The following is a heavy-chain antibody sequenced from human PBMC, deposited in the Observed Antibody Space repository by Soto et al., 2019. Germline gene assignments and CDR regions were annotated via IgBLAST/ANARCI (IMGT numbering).Heavy chain of an antibody. CDR1: GYTFTGYY. Sequence: ASVKVSCKASGYTFTGYYIHWVRQAPGQGLEWIGWINPYSGGADLSQKFQGRVTMTRDTSISTAYMEVSSLRSDDTAVFYCARLMHYSHSGGSSHSGFDMWGQGTLVTVSS. J-gene: IGHJ3*02. CDR2: INPYSGGA. D-gene: IGHD2-21*01. V-gene: IGHV1-2*02. CDR3: ARLMHYSHSGGSSHSGFDM.